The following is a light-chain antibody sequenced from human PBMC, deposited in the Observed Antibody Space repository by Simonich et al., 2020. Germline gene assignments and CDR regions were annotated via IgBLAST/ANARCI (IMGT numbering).Light chain of an antibody. CDR2: QDS. V-gene: IGLV3-1*01. CDR3: QAWDSSMWV. CDR1: KLGDKY. J-gene: IGLJ3*02. Sequence: SYELTQPPSVSVSPGQTASITCSGDKLGDKYACWYPQKPGQSPVLVIYQDSKRPSGIPERFSGSNSGNTATLTISGTQAMDEADYYCQAWDSSMWVFGGGTKLTVL.